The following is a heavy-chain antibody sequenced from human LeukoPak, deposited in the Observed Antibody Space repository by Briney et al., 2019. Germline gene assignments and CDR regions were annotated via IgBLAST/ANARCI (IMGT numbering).Heavy chain of an antibody. CDR2: IYYGGST. CDR1: GGSISSYY. V-gene: IGHV4-59*01. Sequence: SETLSLTCTVSGGSISSYYWSWIRQPPGKGLEWIGYIYYGGSTNYNPSLKSRVTISVDTSKNQFSLKLSSVTAADTAVYYCARDSRFDYWGQGTLVTVSS. J-gene: IGHJ4*02. CDR3: ARDSRFDY.